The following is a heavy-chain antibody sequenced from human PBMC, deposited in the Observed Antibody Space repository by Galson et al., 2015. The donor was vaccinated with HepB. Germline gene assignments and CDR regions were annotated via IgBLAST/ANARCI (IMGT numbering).Heavy chain of an antibody. CDR3: ARDTSDYYDSSGIGWFDP. J-gene: IGHJ5*02. D-gene: IGHD3-22*01. Sequence: SVKVSCKASGGTFSSYAISWVRQAPGQGLEWMGGIIPIFGTANYAQKFQGRVTITADESTSTAYMELSSLRSEDTAVYYCARDTSDYYDSSGIGWFDPWGQGTLVTVSS. CDR1: GGTFSSYA. V-gene: IGHV1-69*13. CDR2: IIPIFGTA.